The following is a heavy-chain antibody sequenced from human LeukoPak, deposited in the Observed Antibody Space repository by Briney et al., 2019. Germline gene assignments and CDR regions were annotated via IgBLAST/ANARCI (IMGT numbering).Heavy chain of an antibody. V-gene: IGHV3-21*01. CDR2: ISVRSNYI. CDR3: VRLRRNSDTSGYYYYYDF. Sequence: GGSLRLSCAASGYTFSSFSINWVRPAPGKGLEWVSSISVRSNYIYYADSVRGRFTISRDDARDSLYLQMNSLRAEDTAVYYCVRLRRNSDTSGYYYYYDFWGQGTLVTVSS. D-gene: IGHD3-22*01. CDR1: GYTFSSFS. J-gene: IGHJ4*02.